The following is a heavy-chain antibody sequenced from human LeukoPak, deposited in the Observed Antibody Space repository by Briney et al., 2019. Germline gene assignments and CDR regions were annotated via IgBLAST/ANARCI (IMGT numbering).Heavy chain of an antibody. Sequence: SETLSLTCTVSGGSISSSSYYWGWIRQPPGKGLEWIGSIYYSGSTYYNPSLKSRDTISVDTSKNQFSLKLSSVTAADTAVYYCARHASTIGGFDYWGQGTLVTVSS. CDR3: ARHASTIGGFDY. CDR1: GGSISSSSYY. J-gene: IGHJ4*02. V-gene: IGHV4-39*01. D-gene: IGHD3-10*01. CDR2: IYYSGST.